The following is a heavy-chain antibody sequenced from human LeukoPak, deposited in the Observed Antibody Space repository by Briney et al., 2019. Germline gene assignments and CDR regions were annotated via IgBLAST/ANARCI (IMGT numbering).Heavy chain of an antibody. CDR3: ARAGYYGMDV. CDR2: LHPNSGDS. Sequence: ASVKVSCKASGYTFTSYDINWVRQAIGQGLEWMGWLHPNSGDSGSAQQFQGRVTMTMDTSISAAYMEVSSLRSDDTAVYYCARAGYYGMDVWGQGTTVTVSS. CDR1: GYTFTSYD. V-gene: IGHV1-8*01. J-gene: IGHJ6*02.